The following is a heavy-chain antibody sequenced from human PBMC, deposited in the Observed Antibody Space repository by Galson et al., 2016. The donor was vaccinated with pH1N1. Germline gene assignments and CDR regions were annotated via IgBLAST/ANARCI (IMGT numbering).Heavy chain of an antibody. J-gene: IGHJ4*02. CDR3: ARVVTWELGYYFDY. D-gene: IGHD1-26*01. V-gene: IGHV4-61*09. CDR2: IYTSGST. CDR1: GGSIRSGSYY. Sequence: TLSLTCTVSGGSIRSGSYYWSWIRQPAGKGLEWIGYIYTSGSTNYNPSLKSRVTISVDTSKNHFSLNLSSVTAADTAVYYCARVVTWELGYYFDYWGQGTLVTVSS.